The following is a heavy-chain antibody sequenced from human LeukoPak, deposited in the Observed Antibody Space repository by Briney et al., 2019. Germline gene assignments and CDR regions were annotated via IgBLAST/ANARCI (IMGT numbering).Heavy chain of an antibody. CDR1: GFPFSSDA. D-gene: IGHD6-19*01. CDR3: ARDLVYSSGWFAGELDH. J-gene: IGHJ4*02. CDR2: ISYDGSNA. Sequence: GGSLRLSCSASGFPFSSDAMHWVRQAPGRGLEWLAVISYDGSNADHAESVRGRFTISRDNSKNTLFLQMNSLRPEDTAVYYCARDLVYSSGWFAGELDHWGLGTLVIVSS. V-gene: IGHV3-30*04.